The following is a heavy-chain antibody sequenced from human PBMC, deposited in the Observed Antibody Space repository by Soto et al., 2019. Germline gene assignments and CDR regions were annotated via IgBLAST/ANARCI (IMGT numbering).Heavy chain of an antibody. CDR2: IIPIFGTA. CDR3: ARRSYEPGNYYGMDV. D-gene: IGHD5-18*01. Sequence: ASVKVSCKASGGTFSSYAISCVRQAPGQGLEWMGGIIPIFGTANYAQKFQGRVTITADESTSTAYMELSSLRSEDTAVYYCARRSYEPGNYYGMDVWGQGTTVTVSS. J-gene: IGHJ6*02. V-gene: IGHV1-69*13. CDR1: GGTFSSYA.